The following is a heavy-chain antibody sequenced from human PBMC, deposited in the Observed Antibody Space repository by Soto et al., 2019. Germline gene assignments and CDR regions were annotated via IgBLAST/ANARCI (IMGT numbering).Heavy chain of an antibody. Sequence: SETLSLTCTVSGGSISSGGYYRSWIRQHPGKGLEWIGYIYYSGSTYYNPSLKSRVTISVDTSKNQFSLKLSSVTAADTAVYYCAREPKNKYYYDSSGSLVYYYGMDVW. J-gene: IGHJ6*01. D-gene: IGHD3-22*01. CDR2: IYYSGST. CDR3: AREPKNKYYYDSSGSLVYYYGMDV. V-gene: IGHV4-31*03. CDR1: GGSISSGGYY.